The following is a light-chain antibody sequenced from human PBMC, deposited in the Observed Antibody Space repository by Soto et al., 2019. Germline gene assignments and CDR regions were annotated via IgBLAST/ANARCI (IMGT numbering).Light chain of an antibody. CDR1: QSVSSN. Sequence: EIVMTQSPATLSVSPGERATLSCRASQSVSSNLAWYQQKPGQAPRLLIYGASTRATGIPARFSGSGSGTEFTLTISSLQSEDFAVYYCQQDGTWCTFGQGTKVEIK. J-gene: IGKJ1*01. CDR2: GAS. CDR3: QQDGTWCT. V-gene: IGKV3-15*01.